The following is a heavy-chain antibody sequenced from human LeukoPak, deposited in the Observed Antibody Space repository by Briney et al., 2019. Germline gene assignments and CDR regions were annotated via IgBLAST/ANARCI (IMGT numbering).Heavy chain of an antibody. CDR1: GLTLSDCY. CDR3: AREGYYGSGSPPSLYFDY. D-gene: IGHD3-10*01. CDR2: TSSDLNVK. J-gene: IGHJ4*02. Sequence: PGGSLRLSCAASGLTLSDCYMSWIRQAPGKGLEWVAVTSSDLNVKLYADSVKGRFTISRDNSRSTLYLQMNSLRPEDTAIYYCAREGYYGSGSPPSLYFDYWGQGTLVTVSS. V-gene: IGHV3-30*03.